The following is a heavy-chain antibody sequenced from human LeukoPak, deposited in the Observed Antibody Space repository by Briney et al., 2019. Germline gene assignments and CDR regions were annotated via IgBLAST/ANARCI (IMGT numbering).Heavy chain of an antibody. CDR1: GFTFDNYA. D-gene: IGHD1-26*01. CDR3: ARDEREWELGTFDI. Sequence: GGSLRLSCAASGFTFDNYAMHWVRQAPGKGLEWVSGISWNSGSIGYADSVKGRFTISRDNAKNSLYLQMNSLRAEDTAVYYCARDEREWELGTFDIWGQGTVVTVSS. CDR2: ISWNSGSI. V-gene: IGHV3-9*01. J-gene: IGHJ3*02.